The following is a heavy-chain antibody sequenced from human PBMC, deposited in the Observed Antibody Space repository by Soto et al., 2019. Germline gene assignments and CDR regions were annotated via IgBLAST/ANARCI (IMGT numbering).Heavy chain of an antibody. D-gene: IGHD3-3*01. CDR1: GYTFTSYA. CDR3: ACGGPAYYDFWSGYPTYYYYYYGMDV. V-gene: IGHV1-3*01. Sequence: ASVKVSCKASGYTFTSYAMHWVRQAPVQGLEWMGWINAGNGNTKYSQKFQGRVTITRDTSASTAYMELSSLRSEDTAVYYCACGGPAYYDFWSGYPTYYYYYYGMDVWGQGTTVTVSS. J-gene: IGHJ6*02. CDR2: INAGNGNT.